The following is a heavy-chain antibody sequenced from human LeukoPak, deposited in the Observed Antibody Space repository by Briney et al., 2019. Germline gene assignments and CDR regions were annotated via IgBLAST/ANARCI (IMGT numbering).Heavy chain of an antibody. V-gene: IGHV3-53*01. J-gene: IGHJ5*02. CDR2: IYSGDST. D-gene: IGHD6-19*01. CDR1: GFIVSSNY. Sequence: SGGSLRLSCAASGFIVSSNYMSWVRQAPGKGLEWVSIIYSGDSTYYADSVKGRFTISRDNSKNTLYLQMNSMRAEDTAVYYCAKQDPYSSGWYPWGQGTLVTVSS. CDR3: AKQDPYSSGWYP.